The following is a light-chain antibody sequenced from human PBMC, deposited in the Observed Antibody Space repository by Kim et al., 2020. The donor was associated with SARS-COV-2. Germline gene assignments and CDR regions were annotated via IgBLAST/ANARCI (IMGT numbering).Light chain of an antibody. V-gene: IGKV1-17*03. Sequence: DIQMTQSPSAMSASVGDRVTITCRASQDIANSLAWFQQKPGTVPKRLIYAASTLQGGVPSRFSGSGSGTEFTLTISSLQPEDFATYYCLQHNNFPNTFGGGTKVDIK. J-gene: IGKJ4*01. CDR2: AAS. CDR1: QDIANS. CDR3: LQHNNFPNT.